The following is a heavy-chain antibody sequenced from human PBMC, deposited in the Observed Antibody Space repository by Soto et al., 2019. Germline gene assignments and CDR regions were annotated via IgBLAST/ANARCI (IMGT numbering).Heavy chain of an antibody. V-gene: IGHV4-59*12. Sequence: SETLSLTCTVSGGSISSYYWSWIRQPPGKGLEWIGYIYYSGSTNYNPSLKSRVTISVDKSKNQFSLKLSSVTAADTAVYYCARVLFCSGGSCYSRGMDVWGQGTTVTVSS. D-gene: IGHD2-15*01. CDR3: ARVLFCSGGSCYSRGMDV. CDR1: GGSISSYY. CDR2: IYYSGST. J-gene: IGHJ6*02.